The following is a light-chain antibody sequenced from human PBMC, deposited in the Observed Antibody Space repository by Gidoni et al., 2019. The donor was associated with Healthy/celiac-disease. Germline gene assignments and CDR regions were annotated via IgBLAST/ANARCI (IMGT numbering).Light chain of an antibody. CDR2: GTS. V-gene: IGLV1-40*01. CDR3: QSYDSSLSGYVV. Sequence: QSVLTQPPSVSGAPGHRVPISCTGSSSNTGAGYDVHWYQQLPGTAPKLLIYGTSNRPSGVPDRFSGSKSGTSASLAITGLQAEDEADYYCQSYDSSLSGYVVFGGGTKLTVL. CDR1: SSNTGAGYD. J-gene: IGLJ2*01.